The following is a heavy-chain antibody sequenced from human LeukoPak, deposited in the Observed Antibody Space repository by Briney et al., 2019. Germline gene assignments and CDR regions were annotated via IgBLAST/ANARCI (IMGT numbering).Heavy chain of an antibody. Sequence: PGGSLRLSCAASGFTFDDYAMPWVRHAPGKGLEWVSGISWNSGSIGYADSVKGRFTISRDNAKNSLYLQMNSLRAEDTALYYCAKGQTYYYDSSGYAPFDYWGQGTLVTVSS. J-gene: IGHJ4*02. CDR2: ISWNSGSI. CDR1: GFTFDDYA. V-gene: IGHV3-9*01. D-gene: IGHD3-22*01. CDR3: AKGQTYYYDSSGYAPFDY.